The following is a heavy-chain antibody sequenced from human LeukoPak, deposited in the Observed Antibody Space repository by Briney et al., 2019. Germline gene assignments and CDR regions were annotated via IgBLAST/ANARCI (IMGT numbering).Heavy chain of an antibody. D-gene: IGHD3-3*01. J-gene: IGHJ4*02. CDR3: ARDIRPRVESFDY. Sequence: ASVTVSCKASGYTFTEYFLHWVRQAPGQGLEWMGWIGPNNGVTNYAQEFQGKVTMTRDTSINTAYMELSSLRSDDTAVYYCARDIRPRVESFDYWGQGTLVTVSS. CDR1: GYTFTEYF. V-gene: IGHV1-2*02. CDR2: IGPNNGVT.